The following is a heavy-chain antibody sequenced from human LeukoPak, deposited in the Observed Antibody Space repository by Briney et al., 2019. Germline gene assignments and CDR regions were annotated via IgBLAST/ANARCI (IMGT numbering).Heavy chain of an antibody. CDR1: GYTLTNYY. V-gene: IGHV1-46*01. Sequence: GASVKVSCKASGYTLTNYYLHWVRQAPGQGLEWMGIINPSGGSTSYAQKFQGRVTMTRDMSTSTVYMELSSLRSEDTAVYYCARDISIAARPMRSDWFDPWGQGTLVTVSS. J-gene: IGHJ5*02. CDR2: INPSGGST. D-gene: IGHD6-6*01. CDR3: ARDISIAARPMRSDWFDP.